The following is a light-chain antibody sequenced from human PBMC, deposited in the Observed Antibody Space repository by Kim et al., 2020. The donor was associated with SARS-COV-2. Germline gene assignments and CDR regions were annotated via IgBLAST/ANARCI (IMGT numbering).Light chain of an antibody. CDR1: QSVSSNN. CDR3: QQYGGSPEFT. V-gene: IGKV3-20*01. Sequence: PGERATLSCRANQSVSSNNLAWYQQKPGQAPSLLIFGASSRATGVPDRFSGSGSGTDFTLTISRLEPEDFAVYYCQQYGGSPEFTFGHGTKVDIK. CDR2: GAS. J-gene: IGKJ3*01.